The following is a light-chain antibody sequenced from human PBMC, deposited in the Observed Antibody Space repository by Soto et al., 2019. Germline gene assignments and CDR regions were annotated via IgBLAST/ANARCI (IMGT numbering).Light chain of an antibody. V-gene: IGKV4-1*01. Sequence: DIVMTQSPDSLAVSLGERATINCKSSQSVLYSSNNKNYLAWYQQKPGQPPKLLIYWASTRESGVPDRFSGSGSGTDFTLTISRLQAEDVAVYYCQQRSNWPRTFGQGTKVDIK. CDR1: QSVLYSSNNKNY. CDR3: QQRSNWPRT. CDR2: WAS. J-gene: IGKJ1*01.